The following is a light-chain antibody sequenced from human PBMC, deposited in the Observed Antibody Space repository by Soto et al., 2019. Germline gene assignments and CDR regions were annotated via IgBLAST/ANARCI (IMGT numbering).Light chain of an antibody. CDR1: QSVSSY. J-gene: IGKJ3*01. V-gene: IGKV3-11*01. CDR2: DAS. CDR3: QQRSTWPPFT. Sequence: IVLTQSPATLSLAPGESPSITYRASQSVSSYLAWYQQKPGQAPRLLIHDASNRATGIPARFSGSGSGTDFTLTISSLEPEDFAVYYCQQRSTWPPFTFGPGTKVDIK.